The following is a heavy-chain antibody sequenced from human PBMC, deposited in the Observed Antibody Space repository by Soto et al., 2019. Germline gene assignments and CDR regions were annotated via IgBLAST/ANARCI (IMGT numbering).Heavy chain of an antibody. CDR3: AKDPRGYCSSTSCYDDFDY. Sequence: EVQLLESGGGLVQPGGSLRLSCAASGFTFSSYAMSWVRQAPGKGLEWVSAISGSGGSTYYADSVKGRFTISRDNSKNTLYLQMNSLRAEDTAVYYRAKDPRGYCSSTSCYDDFDYWGQGTLVTVSS. CDR1: GFTFSSYA. V-gene: IGHV3-23*01. D-gene: IGHD2-2*01. CDR2: ISGSGGST. J-gene: IGHJ4*02.